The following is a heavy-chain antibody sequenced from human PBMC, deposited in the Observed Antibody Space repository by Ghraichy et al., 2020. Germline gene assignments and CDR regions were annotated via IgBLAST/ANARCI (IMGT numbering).Heavy chain of an antibody. V-gene: IGHV3-23*01. D-gene: IGHD3-3*01. CDR2: IGGFDDNT. J-gene: IGHJ6*02. CDR3: ANIWSGYSAYYYVMEV. CDR1: GFTFSNYA. Sequence: GGSLRLSCAASGFTFSNYAMSWVRQAPGRGLEWVSSIGGFDDNTYYVDSVKGRFTISRDNSKNTLFLQMNGLRAEDTAVYFCANIWSGYSAYYYVMEVWGQGTTVTVSS.